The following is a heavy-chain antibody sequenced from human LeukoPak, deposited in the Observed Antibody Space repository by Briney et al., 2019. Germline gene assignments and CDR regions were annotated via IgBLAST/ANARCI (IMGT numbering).Heavy chain of an antibody. CDR3: AKGARDGDYLVDY. CDR1: GFTFCSYG. CDR2: ISGSGGST. Sequence: GGTLSLSCAASGFTFCSYGMSWVRQAPGEGLEWVSAISGSGGSTYYADSVKGRFTISRDNSKNTLYLQMNSLRAEDTAVYYCAKGARDGDYLVDYWGQGTLVTVSS. V-gene: IGHV3-23*01. J-gene: IGHJ4*02. D-gene: IGHD4-17*01.